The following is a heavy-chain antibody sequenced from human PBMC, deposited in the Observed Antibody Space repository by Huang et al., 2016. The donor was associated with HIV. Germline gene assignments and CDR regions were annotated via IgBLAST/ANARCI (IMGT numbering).Heavy chain of an antibody. Sequence: VESGGRLVQPGGSIRLSCVGSTFRFGAYWMSWVRQPPGKGLEWVANIRKDESEKYYVDSVKGRSNISRDNVKKVVFLEMNNVRVEDTATYFCATKTGAMDIWGQGTTVTVS. D-gene: IGHD1-7*01. CDR1: TFRFGAYW. CDR2: IRKDESEK. V-gene: IGHV3-7*03. CDR3: ATKTGAMDI. J-gene: IGHJ6*02.